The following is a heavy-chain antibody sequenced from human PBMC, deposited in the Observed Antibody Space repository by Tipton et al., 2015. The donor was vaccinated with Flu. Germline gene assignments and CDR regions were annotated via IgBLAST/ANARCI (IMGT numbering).Heavy chain of an antibody. J-gene: IGHJ3*02. CDR1: GFTFSSYG. Sequence: SLRLSCAASGFTFSSYGMHWVRQAPGKGLEWVAFIRYDGSNKYYADSVKGRFTISRDNSKYTLYLQMNSLRAEDTAVYYCANLASSKTPRAFDIWGQGTMVTVSS. D-gene: IGHD2-2*01. CDR3: ANLASSKTPRAFDI. V-gene: IGHV3-30*02. CDR2: IRYDGSNK.